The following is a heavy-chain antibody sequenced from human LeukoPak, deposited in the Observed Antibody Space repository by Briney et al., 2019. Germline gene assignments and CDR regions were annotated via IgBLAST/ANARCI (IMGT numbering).Heavy chain of an antibody. CDR3: ARTEEDGFDY. D-gene: IGHD5-24*01. J-gene: IGHJ4*02. Sequence: ASVKVSCKASGYTFSNYGFSWVRQAPGQGLEWIGSISAYNGNTKSVQKLQGRVTMTTDTSTSTAYMELRSLRYDDTAVYYCARTEEDGFDYWGQGTPVTVSS. V-gene: IGHV1-18*01. CDR2: ISAYNGNT. CDR1: GYTFSNYG.